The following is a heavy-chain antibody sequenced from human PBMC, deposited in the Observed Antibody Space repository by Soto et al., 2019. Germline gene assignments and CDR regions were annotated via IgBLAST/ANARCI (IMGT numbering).Heavy chain of an antibody. Sequence: TLSLTCTVSGGSISSSSYYWGWIRQPPGKGLEWIGSIYYSGSTYYNPSLKSRVTISVDTSKNQFSLKLSSVTAADTAVYYCASSSATLIDYWGQGTLVTVSS. CDR2: IYYSGST. V-gene: IGHV4-39*01. J-gene: IGHJ4*02. CDR1: GGSISSSSYY. D-gene: IGHD3-10*01. CDR3: ASSSATLIDY.